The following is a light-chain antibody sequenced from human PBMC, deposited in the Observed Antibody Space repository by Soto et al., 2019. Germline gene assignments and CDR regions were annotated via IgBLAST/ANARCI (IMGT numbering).Light chain of an antibody. CDR2: GNN. J-gene: IGLJ1*01. CDR1: SSNIGAGFD. V-gene: IGLV1-40*01. CDR3: QSYDSSLSAYV. Sequence: QSVLTQPPSVSGAPGQRVTISCTGSSSNIGAGFDVHWYQQLPGTAPKILIYGNNNRPSGVPDRFSGSKSDTSASLAITGLQAEDEADYYCQSYDSSLSAYVFGTGTKLTVL.